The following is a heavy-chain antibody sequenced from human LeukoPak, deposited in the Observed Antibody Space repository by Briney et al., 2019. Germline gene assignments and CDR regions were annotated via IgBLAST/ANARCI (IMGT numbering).Heavy chain of an antibody. CDR1: GGSISSGDYY. Sequence: PSETLSLTCTVSGGSISSGDYYWSWIRQPPGKGLECIGYISDNGNTNYNYNPSLKSRVTISVDTSKNQFSLKLSSVTAADTAVYYCARPSQLTTVTTNGNPADGPRITPYYYYYGMDVWGQGTTVTVSS. V-gene: IGHV4-61*08. J-gene: IGHJ6*02. D-gene: IGHD4-17*01. CDR2: ISDNGNTNY. CDR3: ARPSQLTTVTTNGNPADGPRITPYYYYYGMDV.